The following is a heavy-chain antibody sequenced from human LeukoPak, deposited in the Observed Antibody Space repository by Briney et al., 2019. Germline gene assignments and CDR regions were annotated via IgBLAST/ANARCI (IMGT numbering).Heavy chain of an antibody. V-gene: IGHV4-39*01. CDR3: ARLDFWSGHRDY. Sequence: SETLSLTCTVSGGSISSSNYYWGWIRQPPGKGLEWIGSIYYSGSTYYNPSLKSRVTISVDTSKNQFSLKLSSVTAADTAVYYCARLDFWSGHRDYWGQGTLVTVSS. J-gene: IGHJ4*02. CDR2: IYYSGST. CDR1: GGSISSSNYY. D-gene: IGHD3-3*01.